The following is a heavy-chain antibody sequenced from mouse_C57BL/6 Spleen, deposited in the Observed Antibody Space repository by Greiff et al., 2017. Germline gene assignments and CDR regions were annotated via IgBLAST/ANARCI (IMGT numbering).Heavy chain of an antibody. J-gene: IGHJ4*01. V-gene: IGHV1-80*01. CDR2: IYPGDGDT. D-gene: IGHD2-5*01. Sequence: VQLQQSGAELVKPGASVKISCKASGYAFSSYWMNWVKQRPGKGLEWIGQIYPGDGDTNYNGKFKGKATLTADKSSSTAYMQLSSLTSEDSAFYFCARYHYSNGMDYWGQGTAVTVAS. CDR1: GYAFSSYW. CDR3: ARYHYSNGMDY.